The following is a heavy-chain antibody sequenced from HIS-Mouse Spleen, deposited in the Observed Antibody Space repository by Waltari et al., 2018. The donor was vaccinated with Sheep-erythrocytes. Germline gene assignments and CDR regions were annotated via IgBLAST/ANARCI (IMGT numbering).Heavy chain of an antibody. V-gene: IGHV3-30*18. J-gene: IGHJ5*02. CDR2: ISYDGSNK. D-gene: IGHD3-22*01. Sequence: QVQLVESGGGVVQPGRSLRLSCAASGFTFSSYGMHWVRQAPGKGLGWVAVISYDGSNKYYADSVKGRFTISRDNSKNTLYLQMNSLRAEDTAVYYCAKQSSGGRWFDPWGQGTLVTVSS. CDR3: AKQSSGGRWFDP. CDR1: GFTFSSYG.